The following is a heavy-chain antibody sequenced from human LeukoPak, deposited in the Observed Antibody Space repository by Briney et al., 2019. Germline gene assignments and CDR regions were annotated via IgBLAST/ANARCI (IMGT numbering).Heavy chain of an antibody. V-gene: IGHV4-59*01. D-gene: IGHD1-14*01. Sequence: SETLSLTCTVSGGSLSTFYWSWIRQPPGKGLEWIGYIYYSGSTNYNPSLKSRVTMSVDTSKIQFSLRLSSVTAADTAVYYCARGITSWYYFDYWGQGSLVTVSS. CDR1: GGSLSTFY. J-gene: IGHJ4*02. CDR3: ARGITSWYYFDY. CDR2: IYYSGST.